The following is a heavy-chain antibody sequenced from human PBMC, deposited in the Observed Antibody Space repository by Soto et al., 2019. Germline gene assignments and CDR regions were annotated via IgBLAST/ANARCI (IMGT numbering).Heavy chain of an antibody. CDR3: ARRTTSGTSDY. J-gene: IGHJ4*02. CDR2: IYYSGST. V-gene: IGHV4-39*01. CDR1: GGSINTTSYY. Sequence: PSETLSLTCTVSGGSINTTSYYWGWIRQPPGKGLEWIGSIYYSGSTYYNPSLKSRLTISVDTSKSQFSLKLTSVTATDTAMYYCARRTTSGTSDYWGQGTLVTVSS. D-gene: IGHD4-4*01.